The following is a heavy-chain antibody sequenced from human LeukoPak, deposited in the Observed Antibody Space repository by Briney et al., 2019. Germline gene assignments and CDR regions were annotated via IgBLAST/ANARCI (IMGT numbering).Heavy chain of an antibody. CDR2: IRYDGSNK. J-gene: IGHJ4*02. Sequence: GGSLRLSCAASGFTFSSYGMHWVRQAPGKGLEWVAFIRYDGSNKYYADSVKGRFTISRDNSKNTLYLQMNGLRAEDTAVYYCARVVTNYGDYYYFDYWGQGTLVTVSS. CDR1: GFTFSSYG. D-gene: IGHD4-17*01. CDR3: ARVVTNYGDYYYFDY. V-gene: IGHV3-30*02.